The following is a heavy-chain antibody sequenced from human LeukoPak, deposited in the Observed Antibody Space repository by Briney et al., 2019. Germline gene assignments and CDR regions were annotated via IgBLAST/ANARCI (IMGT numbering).Heavy chain of an antibody. CDR2: INHSGST. Sequence: SETLSLTCAVYGGSFSGYYWSWIRQPPGEGLEWIGEINHSGSTNYNPSLKSRVTISLDTSKNQFSLKLSSVTAADTAVYYCARGRYDFWSGYYFDYWGQGTLVTVSS. V-gene: IGHV4-34*01. CDR3: ARGRYDFWSGYYFDY. J-gene: IGHJ4*02. CDR1: GGSFSGYY. D-gene: IGHD3-3*01.